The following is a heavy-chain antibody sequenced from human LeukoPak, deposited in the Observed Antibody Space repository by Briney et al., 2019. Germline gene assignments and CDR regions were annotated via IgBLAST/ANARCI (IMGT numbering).Heavy chain of an antibody. CDR1: GGTFNKYA. D-gene: IGHD2-21*02. J-gene: IGHJ4*02. Sequence: GASVKVSCKASGGTFNKYAVSWVRQAPGQGLEWMGWIIPVLGKTNNAQKFQDRLTITADESTSTAYMELRSLRSEDTAVYYCAIRSDGAYCGGDCFYLDFWGQGTPVTASS. CDR2: IIPVLGKT. V-gene: IGHV1-69*10. CDR3: AIRSDGAYCGGDCFYLDF.